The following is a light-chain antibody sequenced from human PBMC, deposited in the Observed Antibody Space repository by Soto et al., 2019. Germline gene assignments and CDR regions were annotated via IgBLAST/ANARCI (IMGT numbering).Light chain of an antibody. V-gene: IGLV2-14*01. CDR2: EVS. CDR3: SSYTSNSTVV. J-gene: IGLJ2*01. Sequence: QSALTQPASVSGSPGQSITISCSGTSSDVDGYNSVSWYQQHPGKAPKLMIYEVSNRPSGVSNRFSGSKSGNTASLTISWLQPEDETDYYCSSYTSNSTVVFGGGTKLTVL. CDR1: SSDVDGYNS.